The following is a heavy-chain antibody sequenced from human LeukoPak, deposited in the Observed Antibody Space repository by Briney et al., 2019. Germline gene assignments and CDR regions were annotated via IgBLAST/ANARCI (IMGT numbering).Heavy chain of an antibody. CDR1: GFTFSSYW. J-gene: IGHJ4*02. CDR2: IKQDGSEK. Sequence: GGSLRLSCAASGFTFSSYWMQWVRQAPGKGLEWVANIKQDGSEKYYADSVKGRFIISRDNAKNALHLQMSSLRAEDTAIYYCARRYFDYWGQGTLVTVSS. V-gene: IGHV3-7*03. CDR3: ARRYFDY.